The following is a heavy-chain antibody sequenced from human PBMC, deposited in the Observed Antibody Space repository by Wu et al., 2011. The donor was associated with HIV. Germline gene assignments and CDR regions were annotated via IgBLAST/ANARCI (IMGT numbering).Heavy chain of an antibody. CDR2: INPNSGGT. CDR1: GYPFTGYY. J-gene: IGHJ4*02. D-gene: IGHD5-18*01. Sequence: QVQLVQSVSEIKKLGASVKVSCKASGYPFTGYYMHWVRQAPGQGLEWMGWINPNSGGTNYAQKFQGRVTMTRDTSISTAYMELSRLRSDDTAVYYCGKGYSYGYDFDYWGQGTLVTVSS. CDR3: GKGYSYGYDFDY. V-gene: IGHV1-2*02.